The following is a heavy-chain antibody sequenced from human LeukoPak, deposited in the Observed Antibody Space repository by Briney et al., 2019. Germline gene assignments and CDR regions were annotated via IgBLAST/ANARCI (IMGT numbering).Heavy chain of an antibody. CDR2: ISSSSSTI. CDR1: GFTFSAYT. J-gene: IGHJ4*02. V-gene: IGHV3-48*02. D-gene: IGHD3-10*01. Sequence: SLRLSCAASGFTFSAYTMNWVRQAPGKGLEWVSYISSSSSTIYYADSVKGRFTISRDNAKNSLYLQMNSLRDEDTAVYYCARGRFGDPTPSFDYWGQGTLVTVSS. CDR3: ARGRFGDPTPSFDY.